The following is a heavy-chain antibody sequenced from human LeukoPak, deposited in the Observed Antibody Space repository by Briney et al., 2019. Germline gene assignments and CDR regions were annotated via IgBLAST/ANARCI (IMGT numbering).Heavy chain of an antibody. CDR3: AAYCTNGVCYTGGT. D-gene: IGHD2-8*01. CDR1: GGSISSSSYY. CDR2: IYYSGST. V-gene: IGHV4-39*01. Sequence: PSETLSLTCTVSGGSISSSSYYWGWIRQPPGKGLEWIGSIYYSGSTYYNPSLKSRVTISVDTSNNQFSLKLSSVTAADTAVYYCAAYCTNGVCYTGGTWGQGTMVTVSS. J-gene: IGHJ3*01.